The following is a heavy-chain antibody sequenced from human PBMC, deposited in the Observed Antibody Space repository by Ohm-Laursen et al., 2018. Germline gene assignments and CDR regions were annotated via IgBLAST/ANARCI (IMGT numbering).Heavy chain of an antibody. J-gene: IGHJ6*02. Sequence: GASVKVSCKASGYTFTSYDINWVRQATGQGLEWMGWMNPNSGNTGYAQKFQGRVTMTRNTSISTAYMELSSLRSEDTAVYYCARGGPQHGDYGDYETYYYYGMDVWGQGTTVSVSS. D-gene: IGHD4-17*01. CDR1: GYTFTSYD. V-gene: IGHV1-8*01. CDR3: ARGGPQHGDYGDYETYYYYGMDV. CDR2: MNPNSGNT.